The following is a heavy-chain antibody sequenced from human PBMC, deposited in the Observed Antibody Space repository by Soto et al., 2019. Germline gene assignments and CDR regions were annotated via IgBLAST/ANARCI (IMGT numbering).Heavy chain of an antibody. CDR3: ARTELYYDSSGYYPFDY. D-gene: IGHD3-22*01. J-gene: IGHJ4*02. Sequence: ASVKVSCKASGYTFTSYGISWVRQAPGQGLEWMGWISAYNGNTNYAQKLQGRVTMTTDASTSTAYMELRSLRSDDTAVYYCARTELYYDSSGYYPFDYWGQGTLVTVSS. CDR1: GYTFTSYG. CDR2: ISAYNGNT. V-gene: IGHV1-18*04.